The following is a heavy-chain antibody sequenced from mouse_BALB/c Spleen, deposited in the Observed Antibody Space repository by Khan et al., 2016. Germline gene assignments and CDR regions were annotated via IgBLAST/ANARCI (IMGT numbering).Heavy chain of an antibody. CDR1: GYSITSGYY. Sequence: EVQLQESGPGLVKPSQSLSLTCSVTGYSITSGYYWNWIRQFPGNKLEWMGNISYDGSNNYNPSLKNRISITRDTSKNQFFLKLNSVTTEDTATXYCARDGSSFDYWGQGTTVTVSS. CDR2: ISYDGSN. D-gene: IGHD1-1*01. CDR3: ARDGSSFDY. V-gene: IGHV3-6*02. J-gene: IGHJ2*01.